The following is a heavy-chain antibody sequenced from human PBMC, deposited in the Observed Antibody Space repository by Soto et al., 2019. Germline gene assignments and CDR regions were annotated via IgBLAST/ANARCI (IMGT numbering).Heavy chain of an antibody. CDR2: INAGNGNT. D-gene: IGHD3-9*01. J-gene: IGHJ4*02. V-gene: IGHV1-3*01. CDR1: GYTFTSYA. Sequence: QVQLVQSGAEVKKPGASVKVSCKASGYTFTSYAMHWVRQAPGQRLEWMGWINAGNGNTKYSQKFQGRVTITRDTSASTAYMELRSLRSEDTAVYYCSRARYFDWSTDYWGQGTLVTVSS. CDR3: SRARYFDWSTDY.